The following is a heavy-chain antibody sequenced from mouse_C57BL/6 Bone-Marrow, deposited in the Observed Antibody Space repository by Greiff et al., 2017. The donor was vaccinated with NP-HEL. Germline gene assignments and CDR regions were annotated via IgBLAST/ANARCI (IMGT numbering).Heavy chain of an antibody. V-gene: IGHV7-3*01. CDR3: ARGEGTWFAY. Sequence: EVMLVESGGGLVQPGGSLSLSCAASGFTFTDYYMSWVRQPPGKALEWLGFIRNKANGYTTEYSASVKGRFTISRDNSQSILYLQMNALRAEDSATYYCARGEGTWFAYWGQGTLVTVSA. J-gene: IGHJ3*01. CDR1: GFTFTDYY. CDR2: IRNKANGYTT.